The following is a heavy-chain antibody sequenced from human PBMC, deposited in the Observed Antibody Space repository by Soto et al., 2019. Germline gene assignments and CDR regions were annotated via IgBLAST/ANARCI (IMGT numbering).Heavy chain of an antibody. D-gene: IGHD1-7*01. Sequence: GGSLRLSCAGSGFTFSSCAMSWVRQAPGEGLEWVSAISGSGGSTYYADSVKGRFTISRDNSKNTLYLQMNSLRAEDTAIYYRAKQWNSDYWGQGTLVTVSS. J-gene: IGHJ4*02. V-gene: IGHV3-23*01. CDR2: ISGSGGST. CDR3: AKQWNSDY. CDR1: GFTFSSCA.